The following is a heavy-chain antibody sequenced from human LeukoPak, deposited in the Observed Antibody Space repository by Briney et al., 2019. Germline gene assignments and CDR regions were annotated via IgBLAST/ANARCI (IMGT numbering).Heavy chain of an antibody. J-gene: IGHJ6*03. CDR3: ARDQGYYYYMDV. CDR2: IKQDGSEK. CDR1: GFTFSSYW. V-gene: IGHV3-7*01. Sequence: GGSLRLSCAASGFTFSSYWMSWVRRAPGKGLEWVANIKQDGSEKYYVNSVKGRFTISRDNAKNSLYLQMNSLRAEDTAVYYCARDQGYYYYMDVWGKGTTVTVSS.